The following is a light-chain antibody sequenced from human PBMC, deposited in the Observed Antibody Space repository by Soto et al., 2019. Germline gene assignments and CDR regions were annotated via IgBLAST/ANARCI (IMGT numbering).Light chain of an antibody. CDR2: DNS. CDR1: SSNIGADYD. V-gene: IGLV1-40*01. CDR3: QSYDSSLSGSV. J-gene: IGLJ2*01. Sequence: QSVLTQPPSVSGAPGQRVTISCTGSSSNIGADYDVHWYQQLPGTAPKLLIYDNSNRPSGVPDRFSGSKSGTSASLAITGLQAEDEADYYCQSYDSSLSGSVFGGGTKVTVL.